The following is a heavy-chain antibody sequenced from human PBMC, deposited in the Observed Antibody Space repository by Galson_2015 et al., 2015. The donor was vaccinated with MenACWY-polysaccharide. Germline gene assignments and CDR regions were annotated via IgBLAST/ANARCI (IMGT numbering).Heavy chain of an antibody. CDR2: ISYDATNK. Sequence: SLRLSCAASGFTFSRYAMHWVRQPPGKGLEWVAVISYDATNKYYADSVKGRFTISRDNSKNTVDLQMNSLRAEDTAVYYCARDYCSRANCYGMDVCGQGTTVTVSS. J-gene: IGHJ6*02. CDR3: ARDYCSRANCYGMDV. CDR1: GFTFSRYA. D-gene: IGHD2-2*01. V-gene: IGHV3-30-3*01.